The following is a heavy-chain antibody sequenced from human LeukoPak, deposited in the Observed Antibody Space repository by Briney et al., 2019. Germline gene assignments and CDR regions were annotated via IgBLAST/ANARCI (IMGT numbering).Heavy chain of an antibody. CDR3: ARVRSGTDDAFDI. CDR1: GYSISNDYY. V-gene: IGHV4-38-2*02. Sequence: SETLSLTCTVSGYSISNDYYWGWIRQPPGKGLEWIGTIYHSGTTYYNPSLKSRVTISMDTSKNQFSLKLNSVTATDTAVFYCARVRSGTDDAFDIWGQGTMVTVSS. J-gene: IGHJ3*02. D-gene: IGHD3-10*01. CDR2: IYHSGTT.